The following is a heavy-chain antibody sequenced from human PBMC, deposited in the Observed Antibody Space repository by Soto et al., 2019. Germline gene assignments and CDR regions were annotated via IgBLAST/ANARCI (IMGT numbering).Heavy chain of an antibody. J-gene: IGHJ6*02. V-gene: IGHV3-30-3*01. CDR2: ISYDGNNK. Sequence: GGSLRLSCAASGFTFSSYAMHWVRQAPGKGLEWVAVISYDGNNKYYADSVKGRFTISRDNSKNTLYLQMNSLRAEDTAVYYCARGGGFDSSSWYLGWNYYYYYGMDVWGQGTTVTVSS. D-gene: IGHD6-13*01. CDR1: GFTFSSYA. CDR3: ARGGGFDSSSWYLGWNYYYYYGMDV.